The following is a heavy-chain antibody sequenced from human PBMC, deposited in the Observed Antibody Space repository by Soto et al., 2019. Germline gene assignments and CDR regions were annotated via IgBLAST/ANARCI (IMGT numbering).Heavy chain of an antibody. CDR1: GFTFSSYA. CDR3: GKDPNGDYFGAFDF. J-gene: IGHJ3*01. V-gene: IGHV3-23*01. Sequence: EVQMLESGGGLVQPGGSLRLSCAASGFTFSSYALTWVRQAPGKGLEWVSSITGSGDYTRYTDSVKGRFTITRDNAKNTLFLQMKSLRAADTAIYYCGKDPNGDYFGAFDFWGQGTMVNVSS. CDR2: ITGSGDYT. D-gene: IGHD4-17*01.